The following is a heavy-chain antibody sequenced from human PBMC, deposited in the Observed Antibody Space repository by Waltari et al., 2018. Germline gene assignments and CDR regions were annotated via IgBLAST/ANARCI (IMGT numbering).Heavy chain of an antibody. V-gene: IGHV3-53*01. D-gene: IGHD2-15*01. J-gene: IGHJ6*02. Sequence: EVQLVESGGGLIQPGGSLRLSCAASGFTVSSNYMSWVRQAPGKGLEWVSVIYSGGSTYYAASVKGRFSISIDNSKNTLYLQMNSLRAEDTAVYYCASGYCSGGSCYYYYGMDVWGQGTTVTVSS. CDR2: IYSGGST. CDR3: ASGYCSGGSCYYYYGMDV. CDR1: GFTVSSNY.